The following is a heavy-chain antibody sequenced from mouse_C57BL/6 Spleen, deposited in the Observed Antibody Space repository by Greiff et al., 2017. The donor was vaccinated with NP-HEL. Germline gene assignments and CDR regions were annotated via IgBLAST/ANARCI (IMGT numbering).Heavy chain of an antibody. D-gene: IGHD1-1*01. CDR3: ARKGYYGSTWYFDV. CDR2: IDPSDSYT. CDR1: GYTFTSYW. Sequence: VQLQQPGAELVMPGASVRLSCKASGYTFTSYWMHLVKQRPGQGLEWIGEIDPSDSYTNYNQKFKGKSTLTVDKSSSTAYMQLSSLTSEDSAVYYCARKGYYGSTWYFDVWGTGTTVTVSS. V-gene: IGHV1-69*01. J-gene: IGHJ1*03.